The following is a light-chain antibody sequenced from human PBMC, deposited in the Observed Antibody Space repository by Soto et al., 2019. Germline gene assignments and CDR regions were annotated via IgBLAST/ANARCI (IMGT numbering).Light chain of an antibody. CDR2: GAS. V-gene: IGKV3-20*01. CDR3: QHYGRSAIFT. CDR1: QSLSSNY. Sequence: ELVLTQSPGTLSLSPGERATLSCRASQSLSSNYLAWYQQKPGQAPRLLIYGASSRASGIPDRFSGSGSGTDFTLTISSLEPEDFAVYYCQHYGRSAIFTLGPGTTVDIK. J-gene: IGKJ3*01.